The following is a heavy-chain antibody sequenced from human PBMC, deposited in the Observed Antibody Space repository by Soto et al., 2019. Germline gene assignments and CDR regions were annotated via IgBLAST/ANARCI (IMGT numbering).Heavy chain of an antibody. CDR2: ISNSGST. Sequence: QVQLQESGPGLVKPSETLSLTCTVSGSSVSSYYWSWIRQPPGKGLEWIGYISNSGSTNYNPSLRRRATISVDTSKNPFSLKMTPVTAADTAVYYCARETPYCTSTSCSASYYYGMDVWGQGTTVTVSS. J-gene: IGHJ6*02. CDR1: GSSVSSYY. D-gene: IGHD2-2*01. CDR3: ARETPYCTSTSCSASYYYGMDV. V-gene: IGHV4-59*02.